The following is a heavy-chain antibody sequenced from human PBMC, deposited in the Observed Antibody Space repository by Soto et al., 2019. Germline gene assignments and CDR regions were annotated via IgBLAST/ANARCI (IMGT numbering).Heavy chain of an antibody. CDR3: AKDSKSRLREFDY. CDR2: ISYDGSNK. CDR1: GFTFSSYG. Sequence: LRLSCAASGFTFSSYGMHWVRQAPGKGLEWVAVISYDGSNKYYEDSVKGRFTISRDNSKNTLYLQMNSLRAEDTAVYYCAKDSKSRLREFDYWGQGTLVTVSS. V-gene: IGHV3-30*18. D-gene: IGHD2-21*02. J-gene: IGHJ4*02.